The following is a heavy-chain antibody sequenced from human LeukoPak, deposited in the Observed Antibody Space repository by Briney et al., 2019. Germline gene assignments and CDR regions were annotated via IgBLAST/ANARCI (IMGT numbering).Heavy chain of an antibody. CDR2: ISAYNGNT. Sequence: ASVKVSCKASGYTFTSYGISWVRQAPGQGLEWMGWISAYNGNTNYAQKLQGRVTMTTDTSTSTAYMELRSLRSDDTAVYYCARDVRIRDYDFWSGYYPFDYWGQGPLVPVSS. CDR3: ARDVRIRDYDFWSGYYPFDY. CDR1: GYTFTSYG. V-gene: IGHV1-18*01. D-gene: IGHD3-3*01. J-gene: IGHJ4*02.